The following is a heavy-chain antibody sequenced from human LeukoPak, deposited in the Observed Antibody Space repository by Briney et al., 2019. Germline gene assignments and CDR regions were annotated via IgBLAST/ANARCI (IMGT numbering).Heavy chain of an antibody. CDR3: AREHRWLQSLYYFDY. J-gene: IGHJ4*02. D-gene: IGHD5-24*01. CDR1: GYSFTSYG. CDR2: INAYNGNT. Sequence: GATVKVSCKASGYSFTSYGISWVREAPGQELEWMGWINAYNGNTNSAQKLQGRVTMTTDTSTSTAYMVLKSLRSDDTAVYYCAREHRWLQSLYYFDYWGQGTLVTVSS. V-gene: IGHV1-18*01.